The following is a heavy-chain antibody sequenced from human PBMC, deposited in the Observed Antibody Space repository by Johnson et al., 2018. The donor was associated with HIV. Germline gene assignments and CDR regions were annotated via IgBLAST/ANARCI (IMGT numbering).Heavy chain of an antibody. CDR3: ARVTHSDGYWGAFDI. CDR1: GFIFSDSW. D-gene: IGHD5-18*01. V-gene: IGHV3-74*02. CDR2: INKDGSAT. Sequence: VLLVESGGGLVQPGGSLRLSCAASGFIFSDSWMHWFRQAPGKGLVWVSRINKDGSATSYADSVKGRSTISRDNSRNMLYLQMNSLRAGDTAVYYCARVTHSDGYWGAFDIWGQGTMVTVSS. J-gene: IGHJ3*02.